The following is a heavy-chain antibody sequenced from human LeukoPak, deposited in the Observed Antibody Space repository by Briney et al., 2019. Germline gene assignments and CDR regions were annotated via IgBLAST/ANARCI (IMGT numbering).Heavy chain of an antibody. V-gene: IGHV1-8*02. Sequence: ASVKVSCKASGYTFTSYDINWVRQATGQGLEWMGWMNRNSGNTGYAQKFQGRVTMTRNTSISTAYMELSSQRSEDTAVYYCARGRYYYGFDPWGQGTLVTVSS. J-gene: IGHJ5*02. D-gene: IGHD3-10*01. CDR3: ARGRYYYGFDP. CDR2: MNRNSGNT. CDR1: GYTFTSYD.